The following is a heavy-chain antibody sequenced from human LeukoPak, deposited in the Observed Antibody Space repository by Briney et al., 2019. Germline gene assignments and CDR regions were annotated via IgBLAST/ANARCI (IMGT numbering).Heavy chain of an antibody. CDR1: GFTFSSYG. J-gene: IGHJ4*02. D-gene: IGHD4-17*01. CDR3: AIQAGDFDY. CDR2: ISYDGSNK. Sequence: GRSLRLSCAASGFTFSSYGMHWVRQAPGKGLEWVAVISYDGSNKYYADSVKGRFTISRDNSKNTPYLQMNSLRAEDTAVYYCAIQAGDFDYWGQGTLVTVSS. V-gene: IGHV3-30*03.